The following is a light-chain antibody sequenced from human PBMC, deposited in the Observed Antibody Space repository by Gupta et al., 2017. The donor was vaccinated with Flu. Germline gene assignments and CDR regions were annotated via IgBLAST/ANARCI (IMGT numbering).Light chain of an antibody. V-gene: IGLV3-19*01. CDR1: SLRSYY. J-gene: IGLJ1*01. CDR2: DKN. Sequence: GQTVRITCPGDSLRSYYASWYQQKPGQSPVLVIYDKNNRPSGIPDRFSGSASGNTASLTITGAQAEDEADYYCNSRDSSGNHYVFGTGTRVTVL. CDR3: NSRDSSGNHYV.